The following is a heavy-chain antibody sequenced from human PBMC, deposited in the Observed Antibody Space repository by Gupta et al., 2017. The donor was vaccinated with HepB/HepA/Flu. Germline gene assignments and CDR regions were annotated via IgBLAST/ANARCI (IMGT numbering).Heavy chain of an antibody. Sequence: QVQLVQSGAEVKKPGSSVKVSCKASGGTFSSYAISWVLQAPGQGLEWMGGIIPIFGTANYAQKCQGRVTITADESTSTAYMELSSLRSEDTAVYYCARCPYGKADYYYYMDVWGKGTTVTVSS. CDR1: GGTFSSYA. D-gene: IGHD2-15*01. V-gene: IGHV1-69*01. CDR2: IIPIFGTA. J-gene: IGHJ6*03. CDR3: ARCPYGKADYYYYMDV.